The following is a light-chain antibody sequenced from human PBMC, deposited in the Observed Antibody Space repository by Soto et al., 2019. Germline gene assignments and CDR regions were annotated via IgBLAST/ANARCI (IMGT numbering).Light chain of an antibody. Sequence: QSALTQPASVSGSPGQSITISCTGTSSDVGGYNYVSWYQQHPGKAPKLMIYEVSNRPSGVSNRFSGSKYGNTASLTISGLQAEDEADYSCSSYTSSSTLYVFGTGTKVTVL. CDR1: SSDVGGYNY. CDR3: SSYTSSSTLYV. V-gene: IGLV2-14*01. CDR2: EVS. J-gene: IGLJ1*01.